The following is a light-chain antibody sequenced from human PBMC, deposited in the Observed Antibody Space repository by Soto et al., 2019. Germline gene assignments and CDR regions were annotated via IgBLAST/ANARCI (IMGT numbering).Light chain of an antibody. V-gene: IGKV1-39*01. Sequence: DIQMTQSPSSLSASVGVRVTITCRASQSISSYLNWYQQKPGKAPKLLIYAASSLQSGVPSRFSGSGSGTDFTLTISSLQPVDFATYYCQQSYSTPITFGQGTRLEIK. CDR2: AAS. CDR3: QQSYSTPIT. CDR1: QSISSY. J-gene: IGKJ5*01.